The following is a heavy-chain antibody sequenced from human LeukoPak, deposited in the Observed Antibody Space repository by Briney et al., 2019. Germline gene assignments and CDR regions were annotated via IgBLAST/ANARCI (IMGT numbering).Heavy chain of an antibody. CDR2: IKQDGSEK. J-gene: IGHJ4*02. CDR3: ARDFSGTDTETAVTTPYYFDY. D-gene: IGHD4-17*01. CDR1: GFTFSSYW. Sequence: GGSLRLSCAASGFTFSSYWMSWVRQAPGKGLEWVVNIKQDGSEKYYVDSVKGRFTISRDNAKNSLYLQMNSLRAEDTAVYYCARDFSGTDTETAVTTPYYFDYWGQGTLVTVSS. V-gene: IGHV3-7*04.